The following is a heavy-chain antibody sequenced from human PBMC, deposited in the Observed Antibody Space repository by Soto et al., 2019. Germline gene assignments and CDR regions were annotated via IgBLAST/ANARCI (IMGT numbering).Heavy chain of an antibody. CDR3: ARPPHGGYFDY. CDR2: ISSSSSYT. V-gene: IGHV3-11*06. Sequence: GGSLRLSCAASGFTFSDYYMSWIRQAPGKGLEWVSYISSSSSYTNYADSVKGRFTISRDNAKNSLYLQMNSRRAEDTAVYYCARPPHGGYFDYWGQGTLVTVSS. J-gene: IGHJ4*02. D-gene: IGHD4-17*01. CDR1: GFTFSDYY.